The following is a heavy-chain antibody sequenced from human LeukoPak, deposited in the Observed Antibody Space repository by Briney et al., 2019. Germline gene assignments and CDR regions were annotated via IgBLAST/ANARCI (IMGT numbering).Heavy chain of an antibody. J-gene: IGHJ3*02. Sequence: PGGSLRLSCAASGFTFSRYDMNWVRQAPGKGLEWVAVISYDGSNKYYADSVKGRFTISRDNSKNTLNLQMNSLRDEDTAVYYCAILTVAGVSNDAFDIWGQGTMVTVSS. D-gene: IGHD6-19*01. V-gene: IGHV3-30*03. CDR3: AILTVAGVSNDAFDI. CDR1: GFTFSRYD. CDR2: ISYDGSNK.